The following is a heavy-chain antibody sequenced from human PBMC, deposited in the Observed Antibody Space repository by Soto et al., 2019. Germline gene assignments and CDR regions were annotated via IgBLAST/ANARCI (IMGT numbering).Heavy chain of an antibody. V-gene: IGHV4-30-4*08. J-gene: IGHJ5*02. D-gene: IGHD2-2*02. CDR3: TVVPAAIGYFRFFDP. Sequence: SETLSLTCTVSGGSISSGDYYWSWIRQPPGKGLEWIGYIYYSRSTYYNPSLKSRVTISVDTSKNQFSLKLSSVTAADTAVYYCTVVPAAIGYFRFFDPWGQGTLVNV. CDR2: IYYSRST. CDR1: GGSISSGDYY.